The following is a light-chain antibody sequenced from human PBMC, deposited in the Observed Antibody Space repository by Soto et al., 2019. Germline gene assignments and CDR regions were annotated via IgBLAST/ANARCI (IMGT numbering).Light chain of an antibody. CDR3: QQYNNWPPEIT. J-gene: IGKJ5*01. CDR1: QTVRNN. CDR2: DAS. Sequence: EFVLTQSPGTLSLSPGERATLSFRATQTVRNNYLAWYQQKPGQAPRLLIYDASSRATGIPARFSGSGSGTEFTLTIRSLQSEDFAVYYCQQYNNWPPEITFGQGTRLEI. V-gene: IGKV3-15*01.